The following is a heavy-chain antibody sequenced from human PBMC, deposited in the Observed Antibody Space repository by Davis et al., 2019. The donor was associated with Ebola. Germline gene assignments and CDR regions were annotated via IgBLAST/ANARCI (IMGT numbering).Heavy chain of an antibody. J-gene: IGHJ6*02. CDR1: GGTFSSYT. CDR3: ARGWAVAY. CDR2: INAGNGNT. D-gene: IGHD6-19*01. Sequence: AASVKVSCKASGGTFSSYTISWVRQAPGQGLEWMGWINAGNGNTKYSQRFQGRVTITRDTSASTAYMELSSLRSEDTAVYYCARGWAVAYWGQGTTVTVSS. V-gene: IGHV1-3*01.